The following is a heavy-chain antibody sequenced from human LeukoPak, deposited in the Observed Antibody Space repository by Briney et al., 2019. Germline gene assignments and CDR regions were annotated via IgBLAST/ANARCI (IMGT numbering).Heavy chain of an antibody. J-gene: IGHJ4*02. CDR3: ARRFPHDY. D-gene: IGHD3-16*01. V-gene: IGHV3-48*02. CDR2: ISGGSNNI. CDR1: GFTFSSYN. Sequence: TGGSLRLSCAASGFTFSSYNMNWVRQAPGKGLEWVSYISGGSNNIHYADSVKGRFTISRDNAKNSLYLQMNSLRDEDTAVYYCARRFPHDYWGQGTLVTVSS.